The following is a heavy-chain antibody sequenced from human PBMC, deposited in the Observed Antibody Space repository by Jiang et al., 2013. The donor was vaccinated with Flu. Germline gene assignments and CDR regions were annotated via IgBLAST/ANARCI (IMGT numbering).Heavy chain of an antibody. CDR3: ARDGEARPGSGLDY. CDR2: IWHDGSIE. Sequence: VQLVESGGGVVQPGRSLRLSCAASGFTFSDHVMHWVRQAPGKGLEWVALIWHDGSIEYYADSVKGRFTISRDTSKNTFSLQMNSLRVEDTAVYYCARDGEARPGSGLDYWGQGTLVTVSS. V-gene: IGHV3-33*01. J-gene: IGHJ4*02. CDR1: GFTFSDHV. D-gene: IGHD3-10*01.